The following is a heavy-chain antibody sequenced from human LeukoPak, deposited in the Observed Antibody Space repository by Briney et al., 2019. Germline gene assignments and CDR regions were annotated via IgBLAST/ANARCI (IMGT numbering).Heavy chain of an antibody. D-gene: IGHD3-16*01. CDR3: ARDCYA. CDR1: GFTFSSYA. V-gene: IGHV3-30-3*01. Sequence: PGGSLRLSCAASGFTFSSYAMHWVRQAPGKGLEWVAVISYDGSNKYYADSVKGRFTISRDNSKNTLYLQMNSLRAEDTAVYYCARDCYAWGQGTLVTVSS. J-gene: IGHJ5*02. CDR2: ISYDGSNK.